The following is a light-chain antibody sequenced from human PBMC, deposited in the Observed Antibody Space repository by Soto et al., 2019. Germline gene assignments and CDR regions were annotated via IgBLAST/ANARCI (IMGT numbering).Light chain of an antibody. CDR1: QSVSSS. J-gene: IGKJ1*01. CDR3: QQRFSWPRT. V-gene: IGKV3-11*01. CDR2: DAS. Sequence: EIVLTQSPATLSLSPGERGTLSCRASQSVSSSLAWYHQKPGQAPRLLIYDASNRATGIPARFSGSGSGTDFTLTISSLEPEDFAVYYCQQRFSWPRTFGQGTKVEIK.